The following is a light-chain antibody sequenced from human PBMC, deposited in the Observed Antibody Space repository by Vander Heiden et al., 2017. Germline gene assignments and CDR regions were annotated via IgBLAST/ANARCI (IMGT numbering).Light chain of an antibody. Sequence: QSVLTQPPSVSGATGQRVNISCTGRRSNLEAGYDVQWYQQLPRTAPKLLIYGNSKRPSGVPDRFSGSKSGTSASLAITGVQAEDEADYYCQSYDSSRSGVVFGGGTKLTVL. CDR1: RSNLEAGYD. CDR2: GNS. CDR3: QSYDSSRSGVV. J-gene: IGLJ2*01. V-gene: IGLV1-40*01.